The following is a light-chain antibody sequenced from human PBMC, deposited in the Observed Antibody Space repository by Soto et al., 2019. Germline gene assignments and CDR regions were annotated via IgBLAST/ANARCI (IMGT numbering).Light chain of an antibody. CDR3: QQYDNYPLT. CDR1: QSMSTW. J-gene: IGKJ4*01. Sequence: DIQMTQSPSTPSASVGDRVTITCRASQSMSTWLAWYQQKPGKAPNLLIYDASSLKSGVPSRFSGSGSGTEFTLTINSLQPDDFATYYCQQYDNYPLTFGGGTKVEIK. V-gene: IGKV1-5*01. CDR2: DAS.